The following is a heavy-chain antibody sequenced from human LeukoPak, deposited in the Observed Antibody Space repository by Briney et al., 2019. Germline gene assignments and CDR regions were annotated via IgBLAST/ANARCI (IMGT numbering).Heavy chain of an antibody. CDR2: IKEDGSGK. V-gene: IGHV3-7*05. Sequence: GGSLRLSCAASGFSFSTSWMSWVRQAPGKGLEWVANIKEDGSGKNYVDSVKGRFTISRDNAKNSLYLQQNSLRGEDTAVYYCARGRRLQDYWGQGTLVTVSS. CDR1: GFSFSTSW. CDR3: ARGRRLQDY. J-gene: IGHJ4*02.